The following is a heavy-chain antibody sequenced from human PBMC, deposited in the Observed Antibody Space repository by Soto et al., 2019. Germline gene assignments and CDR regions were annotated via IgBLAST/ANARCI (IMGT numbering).Heavy chain of an antibody. Sequence: PSETLSLTCTVSGGSISSSSYYWGWIRQPRGKGLEWIGNIFYSGSTYYNPSLKSRVTISVDTSKNQFSLKLSSVTAADTAVYYCARSSGGSYFDYWGQGTLVTVSS. D-gene: IGHD2-15*01. CDR3: ARSSGGSYFDY. CDR1: GGSISSSSYY. V-gene: IGHV4-39*01. CDR2: IFYSGST. J-gene: IGHJ4*02.